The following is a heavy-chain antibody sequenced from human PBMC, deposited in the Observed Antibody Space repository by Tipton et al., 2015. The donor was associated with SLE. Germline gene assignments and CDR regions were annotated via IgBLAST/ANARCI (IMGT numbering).Heavy chain of an antibody. CDR2: IYYSGST. CDR3: AREDIVVVPAALRHNWFDP. J-gene: IGHJ5*02. CDR1: GGSISSDY. Sequence: TLSLTCIVSGGSISSDYWSWIRQPPGKGLEWIGDIYYSGSTNYNPSLKSRVTISVDTSKNQFSLKLSSLTAADTAVYYCAREDIVVVPAALRHNWFDPWGQGTLVTVPS. V-gene: IGHV4-59*12. D-gene: IGHD2-2*01.